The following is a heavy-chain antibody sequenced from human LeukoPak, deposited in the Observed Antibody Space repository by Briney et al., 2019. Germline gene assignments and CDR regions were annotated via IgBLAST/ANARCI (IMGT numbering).Heavy chain of an antibody. D-gene: IGHD6-19*01. CDR2: INPNSGGT. CDR1: GYTFTGYY. J-gene: IGHJ3*02. CDR3: ARGYSSGWYVVLHFSGTALASDAFDI. V-gene: IGHV1-2*02. Sequence: ASVKVSCKASGYTFTGYYMHWVRQAPGQGLEWMGWINPNSGGTNYAQKFQGRVTMTRDTSISTACMELSRLRSDDAAVYYCARGYSSGWYVVLHFSGTALASDAFDIWGQGTMVTVSS.